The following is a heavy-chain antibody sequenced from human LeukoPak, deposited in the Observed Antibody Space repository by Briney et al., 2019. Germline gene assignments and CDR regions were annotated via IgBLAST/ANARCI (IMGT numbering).Heavy chain of an antibody. CDR3: AKDIATRSYDILTGYPVDY. Sequence: GGSLRLSCAASGFTFDDYAMHWVRQAPGKGLEWVSGISWNSGSIGYADSVKGRFTISRDNAKNSLYLQMNSLRAEDTALYYCAKDIATRSYDILTGYPVDYWGQGTLVTVSS. D-gene: IGHD3-9*01. V-gene: IGHV3-9*01. J-gene: IGHJ4*02. CDR2: ISWNSGSI. CDR1: GFTFDDYA.